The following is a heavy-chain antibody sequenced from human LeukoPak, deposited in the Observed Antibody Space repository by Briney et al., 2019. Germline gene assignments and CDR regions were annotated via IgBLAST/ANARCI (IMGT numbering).Heavy chain of an antibody. CDR2: IYTSGST. CDR3: ARGAGGATYEAFDF. Sequence: PSETLSLTCTVSGGSIITYYWSWIRQPAGKGLEWIGRIYTSGSTNYSPSLKSRVTMSVDTSKNQFSLKVSSVTAADTAVYYCARGAGGATYEAFDFWGQGTLVTVSS. CDR1: GGSIITYY. J-gene: IGHJ4*02. D-gene: IGHD1-26*01. V-gene: IGHV4-4*07.